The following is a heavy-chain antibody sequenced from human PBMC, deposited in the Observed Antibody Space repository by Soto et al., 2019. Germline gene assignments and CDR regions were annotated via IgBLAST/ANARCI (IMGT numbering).Heavy chain of an antibody. J-gene: IGHJ4*02. Sequence: QVQLVESGGGVVQPGRSLRLSCAASGFPFTSYGMHWVREGPGKGLEWVAVISYDGSNKFYADSVKGRFTISRDNSKNTLHLQRNCLSPEHAGLYYGVGGQYDFDCRGRGTLVMVSS. V-gene: IGHV3-30*03. CDR3: VGGQYDFDC. CDR2: ISYDGSNK. CDR1: GFPFTSYG. D-gene: IGHD2-2*01.